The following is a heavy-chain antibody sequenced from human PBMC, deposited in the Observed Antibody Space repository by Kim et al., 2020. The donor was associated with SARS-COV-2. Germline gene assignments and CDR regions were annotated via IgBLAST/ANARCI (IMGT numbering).Heavy chain of an antibody. J-gene: IGHJ4*02. Sequence: GESLQISCKGSGYSFTSYWIGWVRQMPGKGLEWMGIIYPGDSDTRYSPSFQGQVTISADKSISTAYLQWSSLKASDTAMYYCARHPRRRKDIVATIGYLAPDYWGQGTLVTVSS. CDR3: ARHPRRRKDIVATIGYLAPDY. V-gene: IGHV5-51*01. CDR2: IYPGDSDT. CDR1: GYSFTSYW. D-gene: IGHD5-12*01.